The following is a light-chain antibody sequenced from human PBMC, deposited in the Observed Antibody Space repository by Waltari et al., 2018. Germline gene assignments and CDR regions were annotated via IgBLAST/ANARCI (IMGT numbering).Light chain of an antibody. Sequence: DIQTTQSPSTLSASVGDTITITCRASQSISNYLAWYQQKPGKAPKLLIYKASSSGSGVPSRFSGSGSGTEFTLTISSLQPDDSATYYCQQYNTYSSFGQGSKLEI. CDR3: QQYNTYSS. V-gene: IGKV1-5*03. J-gene: IGKJ2*03. CDR2: KAS. CDR1: QSISNY.